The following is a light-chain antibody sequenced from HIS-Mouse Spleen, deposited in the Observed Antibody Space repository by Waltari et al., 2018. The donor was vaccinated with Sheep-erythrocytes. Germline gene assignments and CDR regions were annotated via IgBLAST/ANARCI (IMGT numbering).Light chain of an antibody. V-gene: IGLV2-11*01. J-gene: IGLJ1*01. Sequence: QSALTQPRSVSGSPGQSVTISCTGTSSDVGGYNYVSVYQQHPGKAPKLMVYDVSKRPSWVPDRFSGSKSGNTASLTISVLQAEDEADYYCCSYAGSYNHVFATGTKVTVL. CDR1: SSDVGGYNY. CDR3: CSYAGSYNHV. CDR2: DVS.